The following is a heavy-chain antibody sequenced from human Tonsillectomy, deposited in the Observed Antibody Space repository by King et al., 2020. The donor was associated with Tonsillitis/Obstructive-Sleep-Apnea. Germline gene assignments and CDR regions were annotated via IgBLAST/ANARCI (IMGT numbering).Heavy chain of an antibody. J-gene: IGHJ4*02. D-gene: IGHD3-3*01. CDR3: ARPDTIFGVVIMSVDY. CDR1: GHTFTGYY. Sequence: QLVQSGAEVKKPGASVKVSCKASGHTFTGYYTHWVRQAPGQGLEWMGWINPNSGGTNYAQNFQGRVTMTRDTSISTAYMELSRLRSDDTAVYYCARPDTIFGVVIMSVDYWGQGTLVTVSP. V-gene: IGHV1-2*02. CDR2: INPNSGGT.